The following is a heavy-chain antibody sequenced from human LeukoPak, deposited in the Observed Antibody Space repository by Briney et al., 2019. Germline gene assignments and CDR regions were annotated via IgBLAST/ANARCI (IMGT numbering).Heavy chain of an antibody. D-gene: IGHD3-9*01. Sequence: GGSLRLSCAASGFTFSSYAMSWVRQAPGKGLEWVSAISGSGGSTYYADSVKGRFTISRDNSKNTLYLQMNSLRAEDTAVYYCAKVAGYDILTGYYSWFDPWGQGTLVTVSS. CDR2: ISGSGGST. CDR1: GFTFSSYA. V-gene: IGHV3-23*01. J-gene: IGHJ5*02. CDR3: AKVAGYDILTGYYSWFDP.